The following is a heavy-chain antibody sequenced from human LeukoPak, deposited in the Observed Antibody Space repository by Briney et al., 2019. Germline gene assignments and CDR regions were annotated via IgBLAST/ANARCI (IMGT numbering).Heavy chain of an antibody. D-gene: IGHD2-2*01. V-gene: IGHV3-23*01. Sequence: PGGSLRLSCAASGFTFSSYAMSCVRQAPGKGLEWVSAISGSVGSTSYADSVKGRFTISRDNSKNTLYLQMNSLRAEDTAVYYCAKAPRVVPAAIGSGLANPVDYWGQGTLVTVSS. CDR1: GFTFSSYA. J-gene: IGHJ4*02. CDR2: ISGSVGST. CDR3: AKAPRVVPAAIGSGLANPVDY.